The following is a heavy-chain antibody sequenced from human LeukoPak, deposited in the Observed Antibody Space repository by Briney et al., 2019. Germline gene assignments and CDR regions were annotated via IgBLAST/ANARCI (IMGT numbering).Heavy chain of an antibody. Sequence: ASVKVSCKASGGTFSNYAISWVRQAPGQGLEWMGGIIPIFGTANYAQKFQGRVTITADESTSTAYMELSSLRSEDTAVYYCARSWFGEFPTDYWGQGTLVTVSS. CDR1: GGTFSNYA. D-gene: IGHD3-10*01. CDR3: ARSWFGEFPTDY. J-gene: IGHJ4*02. CDR2: IIPIFGTA. V-gene: IGHV1-69*13.